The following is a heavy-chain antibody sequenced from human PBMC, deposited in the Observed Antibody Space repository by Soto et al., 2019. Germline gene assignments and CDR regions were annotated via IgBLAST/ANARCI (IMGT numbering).Heavy chain of an antibody. J-gene: IGHJ6*02. Sequence: QVQLQESGPGLVKPSETLSLTCTVSGGSVSSGSYYWSWIRQHPGKGLEWIGYIYYSGSTNYNPSLKSRVTISVDTSKNQFSLKLSSVTAADTAVYYCARIGGSTSYYYYGMDVWGQGTTVTVSS. CDR3: ARIGGSTSYYYYGMDV. CDR1: GGSVSSGSYY. D-gene: IGHD6-6*01. CDR2: IYYSGST. V-gene: IGHV4-61*01.